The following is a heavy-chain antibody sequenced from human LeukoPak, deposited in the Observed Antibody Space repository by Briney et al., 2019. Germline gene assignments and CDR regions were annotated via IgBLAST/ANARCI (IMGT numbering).Heavy chain of an antibody. CDR1: GFTFSASN. V-gene: IGHV3-48*04. J-gene: IGHJ6*02. Sequence: GGSLRLSCAASGFTFSASNMNWVRQAPEKGLEWVSSISSGSSAIYYADSVRGRFTISRDNAKNTLYLQMNSLRAEDTAVYYCARVAVTMVRGRYYYYYGMDVWGQGTTVTVSS. CDR3: ARVAVTMVRGRYYYYYGMDV. D-gene: IGHD3-10*01. CDR2: ISSGSSAI.